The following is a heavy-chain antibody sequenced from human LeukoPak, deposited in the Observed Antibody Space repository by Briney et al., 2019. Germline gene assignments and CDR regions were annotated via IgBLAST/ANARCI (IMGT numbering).Heavy chain of an antibody. CDR3: ARLTRSGIVVVPAANDAFDI. Sequence: GGSLRLSCAASGFTFSSYSMNWVRQAPGKGLEWVSSISSSSSYIYYADSGKGRFTISRDNAKNSLYLQMNSLRAEDTAVYYCARLTRSGIVVVPAANDAFDIWGQGTMVTVSS. V-gene: IGHV3-21*01. CDR2: ISSSSSYI. CDR1: GFTFSSYS. J-gene: IGHJ3*02. D-gene: IGHD2-2*01.